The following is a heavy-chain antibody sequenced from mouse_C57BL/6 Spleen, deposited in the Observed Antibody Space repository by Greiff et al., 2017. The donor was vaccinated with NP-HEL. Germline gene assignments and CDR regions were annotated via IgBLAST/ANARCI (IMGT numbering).Heavy chain of an antibody. J-gene: IGHJ4*01. CDR1: GYAFSSYW. V-gene: IGHV1-80*01. Sequence: QVQLQQSGAELVKPGASVKISCKASGYAFSSYWMNWVKQRPGKGLEWIGQIYPGDGDTNYNGKFKGKATLTADKSSSTAYMQLSSLTSEDSAVYFCARPPQTAQATGAMDYWGQGTSVTVSS. D-gene: IGHD3-2*02. CDR2: IYPGDGDT. CDR3: ARPPQTAQATGAMDY.